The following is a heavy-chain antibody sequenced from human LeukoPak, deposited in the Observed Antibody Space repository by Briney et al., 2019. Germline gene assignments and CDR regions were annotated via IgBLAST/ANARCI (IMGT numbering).Heavy chain of an antibody. CDR3: AKLTRGYCDRTACPNWFDP. CDR2: ISYDGSNK. V-gene: IGHV3-30*18. D-gene: IGHD3-22*01. CDR1: GFTFSSYG. J-gene: IGHJ5*02. Sequence: GGSLRLSCAASGFTFSSYGMHWVRQAPGKGLEWVAVISYDGSNKYYADSVKGRFTISRDNSKNTLYLQMNSLRGEDTALYYCAKLTRGYCDRTACPNWFDPWGRGTLVTVSS.